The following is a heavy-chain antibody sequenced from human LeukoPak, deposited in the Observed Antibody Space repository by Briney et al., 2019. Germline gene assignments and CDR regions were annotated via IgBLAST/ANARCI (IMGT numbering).Heavy chain of an antibody. CDR2: IYYTGNT. CDR1: GGSVSSSNFY. V-gene: IGHV4-39*07. D-gene: IGHD4-17*01. Sequence: PSETLSLTCTVSGGSVSSSNFYWAWIRQPPGKGLEWIGSIYYTGNTFYNPSLKSRGTLSIDTSKNQFSLKLTSVTAADTAVYYCASPSLMSGEPSYFDFWAQGTLVSVSA. J-gene: IGHJ4*02. CDR3: ASPSLMSGEPSYFDF.